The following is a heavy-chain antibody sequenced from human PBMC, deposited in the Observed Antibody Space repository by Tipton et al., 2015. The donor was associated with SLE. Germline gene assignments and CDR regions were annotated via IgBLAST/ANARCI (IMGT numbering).Heavy chain of an antibody. CDR2: ISGSGGST. CDR1: GFTFSSYA. V-gene: IGHV3-23*01. J-gene: IGHJ4*02. CDR3: AKDDYGDYHFDY. D-gene: IGHD4-17*01. Sequence: GSLRLSCAASGFTFSSYAMSWVRQAPGKGLEWVSAISGSGGSTYYADSVKGRFTISRDNSKNTLYLQMNSLRAEDTAVYYCAKDDYGDYHFDYWGQGTLVTVSS.